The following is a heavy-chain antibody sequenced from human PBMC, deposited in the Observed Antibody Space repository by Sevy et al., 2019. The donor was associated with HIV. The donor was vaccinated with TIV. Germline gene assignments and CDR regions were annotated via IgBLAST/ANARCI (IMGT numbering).Heavy chain of an antibody. CDR1: GFTFSSYA. J-gene: IGHJ6*02. CDR2: ISGSGGST. D-gene: IGHD3-22*01. CDR3: AKGDRTFYGMDV. Sequence: GGSLRLSCAASGFTFSSYAMSWVRQAPGKGLEWVSAISGSGGSTYYADSVKGRFTISRDNSKNTLFLQMNSLRVEDTALYYCAKGDRTFYGMDVWGQGTTVTVSS. V-gene: IGHV3-23*01.